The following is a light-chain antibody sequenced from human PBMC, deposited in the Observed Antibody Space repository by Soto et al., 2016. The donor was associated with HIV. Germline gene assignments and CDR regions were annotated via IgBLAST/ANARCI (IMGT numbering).Light chain of an antibody. CDR3: QQSYSTPRT. CDR2: QAS. J-gene: IGKJ2*01. CDR1: QTISRW. V-gene: IGKV1-5*03. Sequence: DIQMSQSPSTLSASVGDRVTFTCRASQTISRWVAWYQHKPGKAPNLLIYQASTLKSGVPSRFSGSGSGTEFTLTISSLHPDDFATYYCQQSYSTPRTFGQGTKLEIK.